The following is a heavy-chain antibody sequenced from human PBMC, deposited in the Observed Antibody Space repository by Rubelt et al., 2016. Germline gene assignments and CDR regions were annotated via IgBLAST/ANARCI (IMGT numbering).Heavy chain of an antibody. CDR3: TTDRYYYDSSGFPWFDP. D-gene: IGHD3-22*01. V-gene: IGHV3-15*01. CDR2: IKSKTDGGTT. J-gene: IGHJ5*02. CDR1: GFTFSNAW. Sequence: EVQLVESGGGLVQPGGSLRLSCAASGFTFSNAWMSWVRQAPGKGLEWVGRIKSKTDGGTTDYAAPEKGIYTIYSDDSKNPLYLRMYSLKSEDTAVYYCTTDRYYYDSSGFPWFDPWGQGTLVTVSS.